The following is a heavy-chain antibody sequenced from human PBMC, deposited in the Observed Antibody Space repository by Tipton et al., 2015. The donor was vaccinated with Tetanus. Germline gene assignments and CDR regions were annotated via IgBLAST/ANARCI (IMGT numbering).Heavy chain of an antibody. Sequence: SLRLSCAASGFTFSSYAMHWVRQAPGKGLEWVAVISYDGSNKYYADSVKGRFTISRDNSKNTLYLQMNSLRAEDTAVYYCAKVRDYIRGMDVWGQGTTVTVSS. J-gene: IGHJ6*02. CDR1: GFTFSSYA. CDR3: AKVRDYIRGMDV. V-gene: IGHV3-30*04. CDR2: ISYDGSNK. D-gene: IGHD4-11*01.